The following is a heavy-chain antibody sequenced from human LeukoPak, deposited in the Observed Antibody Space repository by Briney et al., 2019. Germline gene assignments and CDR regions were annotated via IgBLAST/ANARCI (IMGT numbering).Heavy chain of an antibody. CDR3: ARDRRWLQFHDAFDI. CDR1: GGSVSSGSYY. D-gene: IGHD5-24*01. CDR2: IYYSGST. J-gene: IGHJ3*02. Sequence: SQTLSLTCTVSGGSVSSGSYYWSWIRQPPGKGLEWIGYIYYSGSTNYNPSLKSRVTISVDTSKNQFSLKLSSVTAADTAVYYCARDRRWLQFHDAFDIWGQGTMVTVSS. V-gene: IGHV4-61*01.